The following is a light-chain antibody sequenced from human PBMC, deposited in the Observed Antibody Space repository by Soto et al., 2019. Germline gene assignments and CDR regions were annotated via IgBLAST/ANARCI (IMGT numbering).Light chain of an antibody. CDR1: QSVNSY. CDR2: DAS. J-gene: IGKJ1*01. CDR3: QQYGDSPVR. V-gene: IGKV3-20*01. Sequence: EIVMTQAPGTLSLSPGERATLSCRASQSVNSYLAWYQQKPGQAPRLLISDASDRATGIPDRFSGSGSGTDFTLTISRLVPEDFAVYYCQQYGDSPVRLGKGTXV.